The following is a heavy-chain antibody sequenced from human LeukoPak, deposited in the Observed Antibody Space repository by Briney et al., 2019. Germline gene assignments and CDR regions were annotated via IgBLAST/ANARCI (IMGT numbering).Heavy chain of an antibody. V-gene: IGHV4-4*07. D-gene: IGHD6-19*01. J-gene: IGHJ6*02. CDR1: GGSISSYY. CDR3: ARGPAQWLPDRGYYYYGMDV. Sequence: PSETLSLTCTVSGGSISSYYWSWIRQPAGKGLEWIRHIYTSGSTNYNPSLKSRVTMSVDTSKNQLSLKLSSVTAADTAVYYCARGPAQWLPDRGYYYYGMDVWGQGTTVTVSS. CDR2: IYTSGST.